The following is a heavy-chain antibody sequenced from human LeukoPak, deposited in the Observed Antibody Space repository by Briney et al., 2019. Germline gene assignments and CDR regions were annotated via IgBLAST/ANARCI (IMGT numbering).Heavy chain of an antibody. CDR2: ISGRGDST. CDR1: GFTFSRYA. Sequence: GGSLRLSCAASGFTFSRYAMSWVRQAPGKGLEWVAAISGRGDSTDYADSVRGRCTISRDNSKNTLYLQMNSLRAEDTAVYYCAKGSEVHYYYYYMDVWGKGTTVTVPS. V-gene: IGHV3-23*01. J-gene: IGHJ6*03. CDR3: AKGSEVHYYYYYMDV.